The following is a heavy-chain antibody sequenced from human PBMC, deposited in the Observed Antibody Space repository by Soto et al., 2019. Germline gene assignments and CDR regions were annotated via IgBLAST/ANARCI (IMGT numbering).Heavy chain of an antibody. V-gene: IGHV1-8*01. Sequence: ASVKVSCKASGYTFTSYDINWVRQATGQGLEWMGWMNPNSGNTGYAQKFQGRVTMTRNTSISTAYMELSSLRSEDTAVYYCARIPDISDWFDPWGQGTLVTVSP. D-gene: IGHD3-22*01. CDR1: GYTFTSYD. CDR3: ARIPDISDWFDP. J-gene: IGHJ5*02. CDR2: MNPNSGNT.